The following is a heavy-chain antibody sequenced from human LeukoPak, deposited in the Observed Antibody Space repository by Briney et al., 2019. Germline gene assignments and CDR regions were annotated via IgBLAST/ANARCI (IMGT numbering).Heavy chain of an antibody. D-gene: IGHD3-22*01. CDR3: AKDARNYDSSGYYNDPGYFDY. J-gene: IGHJ4*02. CDR1: GFTFSSYG. V-gene: IGHV3-30*18. CDR2: ISYDGSNK. Sequence: GGSLRLSCAASGFTFSSYGMQWVRQAPGKGLEWVAVISYDGSNKNYADSVKGRFTISRDNSKNTLYLQMNSLRAEDTAVYYCAKDARNYDSSGYYNDPGYFDYWGQGSLVTVSS.